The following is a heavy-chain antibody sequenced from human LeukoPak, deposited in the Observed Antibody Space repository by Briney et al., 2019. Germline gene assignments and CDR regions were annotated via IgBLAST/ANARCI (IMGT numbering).Heavy chain of an antibody. Sequence: GGSLRLSCAASGFTFSSYSMNWVRQAPGKGLEWVSSISSSSSYIYYEDSVKGRFTISRDNAKNSLYLQMNSLRAEDTAVYYCARGPSGSYYYLAFDIWGQGTMVTVSS. CDR1: GFTFSSYS. D-gene: IGHD1-26*01. J-gene: IGHJ3*02. V-gene: IGHV3-21*01. CDR2: ISSSSSYI. CDR3: ARGPSGSYYYLAFDI.